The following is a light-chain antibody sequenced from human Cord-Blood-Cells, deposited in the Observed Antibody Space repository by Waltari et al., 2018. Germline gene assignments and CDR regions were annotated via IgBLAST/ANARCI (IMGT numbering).Light chain of an antibody. CDR2: DAS. CDR3: QQRSNWPLT. J-gene: IGKJ4*01. V-gene: IGKV3-11*01. Sequence: EIVLTQSPATLSLSPGERATLSCRASQSVSSYLAWYPQKPGQAPRLLIYDASNRATDIPARFIGSGSGTDFTLTISSLEPEDFAIYYCQQRSNWPLTFGGGTKVEIK. CDR1: QSVSSY.